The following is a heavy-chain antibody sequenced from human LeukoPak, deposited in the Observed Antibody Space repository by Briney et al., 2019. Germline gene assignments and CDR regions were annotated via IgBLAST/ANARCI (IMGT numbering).Heavy chain of an antibody. J-gene: IGHJ5*02. CDR2: ISSSSSYI. D-gene: IGHD3-22*01. Sequence: GGSLRLSCAASGFSFSSYNMNWVRQAPGKGLEWVSSISSSSSYIYYADSVQGRFTISRDNAKNSLYLQMNSLRAEDTAVYYCARDRDYYDISDWFDPWGQGTLVTVSS. V-gene: IGHV3-21*01. CDR1: GFSFSSYN. CDR3: ARDRDYYDISDWFDP.